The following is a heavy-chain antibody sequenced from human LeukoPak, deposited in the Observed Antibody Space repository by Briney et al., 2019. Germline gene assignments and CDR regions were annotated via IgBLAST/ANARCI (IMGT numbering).Heavy chain of an antibody. D-gene: IGHD7-27*01. V-gene: IGHV3-30*02. CDR3: AKDLGNWGYFDY. CDR1: GFIFSNYG. J-gene: IGHJ4*02. CDR2: IRYDGSDK. Sequence: GGSLRLSCAASGFIFSNYGMHWVRRAPGKGLEWVAFIRYDGSDKYYADSVRGRFTISRDNSKNTLYLQMNSLRIEDTAVYYCAKDLGNWGYFDYWGQGALVTVSS.